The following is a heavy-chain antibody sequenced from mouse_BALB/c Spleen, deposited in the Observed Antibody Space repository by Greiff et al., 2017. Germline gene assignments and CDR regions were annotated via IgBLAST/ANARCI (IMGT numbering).Heavy chain of an antibody. CDR1: GYSFTSYW. V-gene: IGHV1-5*01. J-gene: IGHJ3*01. D-gene: IGHD2-5*01. CDR3: TRGGFSNPPSPPAY. CDR2: IYPGNSDT. Sequence: EVQVVESGTVLARPGASVKMSCKASGYSFTSYWMHWVKQRPGQGLEWIGAIYPGNSDTSYNQKFKGKAKLTAVTSASTAYMELRSLTNEDSAVYYCTRGGFSNPPSPPAYWGQGTLVTVAA.